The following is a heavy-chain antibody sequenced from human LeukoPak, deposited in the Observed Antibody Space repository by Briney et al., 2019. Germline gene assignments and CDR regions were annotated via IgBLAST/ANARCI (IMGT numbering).Heavy chain of an antibody. CDR3: ARTPSIAVAGTKDDY. D-gene: IGHD6-19*01. CDR1: GFTFSSYG. CDR2: IRYDGSNK. V-gene: IGHV3-30*02. J-gene: IGHJ4*02. Sequence: GGSLRLSCAASGFTFSSYGMHWVRQAPGKGLEWVAFIRYDGSNKYYADSVKGRFTISRDNSKNTLYLQMNSLRAEDTAVYYCARTPSIAVAGTKDDYWGQGTLVTVSS.